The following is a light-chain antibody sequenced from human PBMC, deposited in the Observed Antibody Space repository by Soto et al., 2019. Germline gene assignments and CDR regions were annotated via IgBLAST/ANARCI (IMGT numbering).Light chain of an antibody. CDR2: DAS. J-gene: IGKJ3*01. V-gene: IGKV1-33*01. Sequence: DIQMTQSPSSLSASVRDRVTITCQASQGISNYLNWYQHKPGKAPKLLIYDASNLETGVPSRFSGSGSGTDFTFTISSLQPEDFASYYCQQYDNLPFTFGPGTKVDI. CDR3: QQYDNLPFT. CDR1: QGISNY.